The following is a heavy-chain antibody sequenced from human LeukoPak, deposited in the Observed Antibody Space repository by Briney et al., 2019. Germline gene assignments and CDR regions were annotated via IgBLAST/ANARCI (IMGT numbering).Heavy chain of an antibody. D-gene: IGHD2-21*02. V-gene: IGHV3-23*01. J-gene: IGHJ4*02. CDR2: ISRTGDDK. Sequence: GGSLRLSCAASGFRFGRSAMTWVRQAPGKGLEWVASISRTGDDKYHADSLKGRFTISRDNSKETLYLQMTSVRTEDTGIYYCAKGSGGGAWAFDYWGQGTLVTV. CDR1: GFRFGRSA. CDR3: AKGSGGGAWAFDY.